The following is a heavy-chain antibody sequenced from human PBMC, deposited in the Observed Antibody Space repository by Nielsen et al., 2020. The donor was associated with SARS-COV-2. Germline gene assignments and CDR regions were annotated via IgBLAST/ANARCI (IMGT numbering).Heavy chain of an antibody. Sequence: GESLKISCAASGFSVSSHDMHWVRQAPGKGLVWVSRINSDGSSTSYADSVKGRFTISRDNAKNTLYLQMNSLRAEDTAVYYCARDPQNIGYGMDVWGQGTTVTVSS. J-gene: IGHJ6*02. CDR2: INSDGSST. CDR1: GFSVSSHD. CDR3: ARDPQNIGYGMDV. V-gene: IGHV3-74*01. D-gene: IGHD2/OR15-2a*01.